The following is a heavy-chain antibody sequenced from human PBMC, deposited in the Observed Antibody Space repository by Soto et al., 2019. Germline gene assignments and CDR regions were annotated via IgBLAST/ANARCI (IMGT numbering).Heavy chain of an antibody. CDR3: AKVLSGRWLVNYFDY. V-gene: IGHV3-23*01. Sequence: GGSLRLSCAASGFTFSSYAMSWVRQAPGKGLEWVSAISGSGGSTYYADSVKGRFTISRDNSKNTLYLQMNSLRAEDTAVYYCAKVLSGRWLVNYFDYWGQGTLVTVSS. J-gene: IGHJ4*02. CDR2: ISGSGGST. CDR1: GFTFSSYA. D-gene: IGHD6-19*01.